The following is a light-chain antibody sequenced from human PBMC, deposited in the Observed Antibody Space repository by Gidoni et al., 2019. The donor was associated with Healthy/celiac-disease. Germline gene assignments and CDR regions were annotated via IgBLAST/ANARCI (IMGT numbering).Light chain of an antibody. CDR2: GAS. CDR1: QSVGSN. Sequence: EIVMTQSPATLSVSPGERATLPCRASQSVGSNLAWYQQKPGQAPRLLIYGASTRATGIPARFSGSGSGREFTLTISSLQSEDFAVYYCQQYNNWPPLTFGGGTKVEIK. V-gene: IGKV3D-15*01. CDR3: QQYNNWPPLT. J-gene: IGKJ4*01.